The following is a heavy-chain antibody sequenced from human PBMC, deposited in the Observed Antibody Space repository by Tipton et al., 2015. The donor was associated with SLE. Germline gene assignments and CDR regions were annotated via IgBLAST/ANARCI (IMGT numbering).Heavy chain of an antibody. Sequence: SLRLSCAASGFTFSSYAMSWVRQAPGKGLEWVSAISGSGGSTYYADSVKGRFTISRDNSKNTQYLQMNSLRAEDTAVYYCAKRAYYGSGSYPKGACDYWGQGTLVTVSS. CDR1: GFTFSSYA. D-gene: IGHD3-10*01. CDR3: AKRAYYGSGSYPKGACDY. V-gene: IGHV3-23*01. CDR2: ISGSGGST. J-gene: IGHJ4*02.